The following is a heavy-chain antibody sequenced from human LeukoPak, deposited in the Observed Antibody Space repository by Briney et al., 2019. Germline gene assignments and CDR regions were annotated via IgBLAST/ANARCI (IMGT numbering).Heavy chain of an antibody. CDR3: AKDGGKVGATRYFDY. CDR2: IRYDGSNK. J-gene: IGHJ4*02. D-gene: IGHD1-26*01. Sequence: GGTLRLSCAASGFTFSSYGMHWVRQAPGKGLEWVAFIRYDGSNKYYADSVKGRFTISRDNSKNTLYLQMNSLRAEDTAVYYCAKDGGKVGATRYFDYWGQGTLVTVSS. V-gene: IGHV3-30*02. CDR1: GFTFSSYG.